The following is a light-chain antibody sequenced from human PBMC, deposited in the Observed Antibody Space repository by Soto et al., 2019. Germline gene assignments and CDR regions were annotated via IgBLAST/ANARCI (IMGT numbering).Light chain of an antibody. CDR3: QQYDNYPLT. Sequence: IVLTQPPATLPLSPLELPTLSSRASQSVSSYLAWYQQKPGQAPRLLIYGASNRATGIPSRFSGSGSGTEFTLTISSLQPDDFATYYCQQYDNYPLTFGGGTKVDIK. CDR1: QSVSSY. J-gene: IGKJ4*01. V-gene: IGKV3-11*01. CDR2: GAS.